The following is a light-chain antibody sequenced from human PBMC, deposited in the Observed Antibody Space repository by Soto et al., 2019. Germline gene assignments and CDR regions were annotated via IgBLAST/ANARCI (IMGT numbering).Light chain of an antibody. Sequence: QTVVTQEPSFSVSPGRTVTLTCGVSSGSVSTSYYHSWYQQKLCQAPRTLIYRTYIRSSGVPDRFSGSILVNKAALTITGAKAVDDSDYYCVLYMDAGNALFCGGTTLSVL. V-gene: IGLV8-61*01. CDR1: SGSVSTSYY. CDR3: VLYMDAGNAL. J-gene: IGLJ2*01. CDR2: RTY.